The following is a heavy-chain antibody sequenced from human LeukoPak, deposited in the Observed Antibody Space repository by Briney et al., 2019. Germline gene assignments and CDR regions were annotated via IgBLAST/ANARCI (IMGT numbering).Heavy chain of an antibody. CDR3: ASARPPANSWDI. Sequence: GGSLRLSCAASGFSFSSSWMSWVRQAPGKGLEWVANMNQDGSDKYYVDSVKGRFTISRDNGKNSLYLQMNSLGADDTAVYYCASARPPANSWDIRGQGTMVTASS. V-gene: IGHV3-7*01. D-gene: IGHD2-2*01. CDR1: GFSFSSSW. CDR2: MNQDGSDK. J-gene: IGHJ3*02.